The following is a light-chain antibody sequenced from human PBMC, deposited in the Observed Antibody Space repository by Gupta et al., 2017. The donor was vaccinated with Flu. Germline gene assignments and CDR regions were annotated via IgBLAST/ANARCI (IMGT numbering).Light chain of an antibody. CDR2: GAS. CDR1: QNVGSY. CDR3: HQNNQCPYT. Sequence: PAILSVSPGEGATRSCRASQNVGSYLAWYQQKPGQAPRLLMHGASTRATGIPARFSGSGSGTEFTLTISSLQSEDFAVYFCHQNNQCPYTFGQGTNLEIK. J-gene: IGKJ2*01. V-gene: IGKV3-15*01.